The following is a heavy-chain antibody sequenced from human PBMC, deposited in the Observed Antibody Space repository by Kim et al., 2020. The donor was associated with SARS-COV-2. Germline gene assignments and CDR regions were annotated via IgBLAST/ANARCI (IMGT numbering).Heavy chain of an antibody. Sequence: SETLSLTCTVSGGSISSSSYYWGWIRQPPGKGLEWIGSIYYSGSTYYNPSLKSRVTISVDTSKNQFSLKLSSVTAADTAVYYCARHLSSGYYYVLGYFDYWGQGTLVTVSS. CDR3: ARHLSSGYYYVLGYFDY. J-gene: IGHJ4*02. D-gene: IGHD3-22*01. CDR2: IYYSGST. V-gene: IGHV4-39*01. CDR1: GGSISSSSYY.